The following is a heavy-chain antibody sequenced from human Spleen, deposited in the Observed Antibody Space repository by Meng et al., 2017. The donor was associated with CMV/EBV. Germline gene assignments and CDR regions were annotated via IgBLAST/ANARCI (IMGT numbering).Heavy chain of an antibody. CDR3: TTGVY. J-gene: IGHJ4*02. V-gene: IGHV3-15*01. Sequence: GESLKISCAASGFPFQNVWMTWVRQAPGKGLKWVGRIRSKTDGGTTDYAAPVRGRFTISRDDPKTTVYLQMNSLKTDDTGIYYCTTGVYWGRGILVTVSS. D-gene: IGHD3-16*01. CDR2: IRSKTDGGTT. CDR1: GFPFQNVW.